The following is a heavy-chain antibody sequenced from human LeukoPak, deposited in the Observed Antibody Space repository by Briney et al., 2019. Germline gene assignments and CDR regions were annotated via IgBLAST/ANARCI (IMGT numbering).Heavy chain of an antibody. D-gene: IGHD3-3*02. J-gene: IGHJ5*02. CDR1: GGSISSGTYY. Sequence: SETLSLTCTVSGGSISSGTYYWSWIRQLPGKGLEWIGYIYYSGSTYYNPSLKRRGTISADTSENQFSLKLTSVTAADTAVYYCAAGSPHFRFDPWGQGTLVTVSS. CDR2: IYYSGST. V-gene: IGHV4-31*03. CDR3: AAGSPHFRFDP.